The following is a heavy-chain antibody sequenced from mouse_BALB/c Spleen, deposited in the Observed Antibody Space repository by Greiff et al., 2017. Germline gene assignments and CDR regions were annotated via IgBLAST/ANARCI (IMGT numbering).Heavy chain of an antibody. CDR1: GFTFSSYA. CDR3: ARGGNLWYFDV. D-gene: IGHD2-1*01. J-gene: IGHJ1*01. V-gene: IGHV5-6-5*01. Sequence: EVQGVESGGGLVKPGGSLKLSCAASGFTFSSYAMSWVRQTPEKRLEWVASISSGGSTYYPDSVKGRFTISRDNARNILYLQMSSLRSEDTAMYYCARGGNLWYFDVWGAGTTVTVSS. CDR2: ISSGGST.